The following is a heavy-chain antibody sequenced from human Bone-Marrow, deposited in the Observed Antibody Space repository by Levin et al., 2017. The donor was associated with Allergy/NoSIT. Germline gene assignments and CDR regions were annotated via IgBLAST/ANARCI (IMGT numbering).Heavy chain of an antibody. CDR2: IGTAGDT. V-gene: IGHV3-13*01. CDR3: VKGYSSGWLHFDY. D-gene: IGHD6-19*01. J-gene: IGHJ4*02. CDR1: GFSFSLFD. Sequence: GGSLRLSCAASGFSFSLFDMYWVRQVPGRGLEWVAAIGTAGDTFYADSVKGRFTISRENAKNSLYLQMHSLRGGDTAIYYCVKGYSSGWLHFDYWDQGNLVTVSS.